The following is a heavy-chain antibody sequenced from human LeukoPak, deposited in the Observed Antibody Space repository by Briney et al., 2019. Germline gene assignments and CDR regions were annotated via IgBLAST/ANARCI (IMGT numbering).Heavy chain of an antibody. CDR1: GYTFTGYY. CDR2: TNPNSGGT. D-gene: IGHD3-10*01. J-gene: IGHJ5*02. Sequence: ASVKVSCKASGYTFTGYYMHWVRQAPGQGLEWMRWTNPNSGGTNYAQKFQGRVTMTRDTSISTAYMELSRLRSDDTAVYYCARVGMVRGRWWFDPWGQGTLVTVSS. V-gene: IGHV1-2*02. CDR3: ARVGMVRGRWWFDP.